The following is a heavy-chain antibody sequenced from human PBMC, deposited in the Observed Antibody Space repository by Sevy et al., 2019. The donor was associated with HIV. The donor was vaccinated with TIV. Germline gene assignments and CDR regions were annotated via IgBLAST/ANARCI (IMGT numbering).Heavy chain of an antibody. CDR3: AREIDCYTDY. J-gene: IGHJ4*02. CDR1: GFTVSSNY. D-gene: IGHD2-21*01. CDR2: IYAGGST. Sequence: GGSLRLSCAASGFTVSSNYMSWVRQAPGKGLEWVSVIYAGGSTYYADSVKGRFSISRDNPKNTVYLQMNSLRAEDTALYYCAREIDCYTDYWGQGTPVTVSS. V-gene: IGHV3-66*01.